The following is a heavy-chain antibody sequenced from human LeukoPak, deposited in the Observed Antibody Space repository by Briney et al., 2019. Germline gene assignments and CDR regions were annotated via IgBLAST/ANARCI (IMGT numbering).Heavy chain of an antibody. CDR3: ARESGGTYYYDSSGHFDY. Sequence: GGTLRLSCAASGFTFSSYSMNWVRQDPGKGLEWVSYISSSSSTIYYADSVKGRFTISRDNAKNSLYLQMNSLRDEDTAVYYCARESGGTYYYDSSGHFDYWGQGTLVTVSS. J-gene: IGHJ4*02. D-gene: IGHD3-22*01. V-gene: IGHV3-48*02. CDR1: GFTFSSYS. CDR2: ISSSSSTI.